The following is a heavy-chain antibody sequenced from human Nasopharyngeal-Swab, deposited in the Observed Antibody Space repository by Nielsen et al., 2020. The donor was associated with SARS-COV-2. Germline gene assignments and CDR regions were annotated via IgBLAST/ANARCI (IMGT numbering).Heavy chain of an antibody. V-gene: IGHV1-18*01. CDR3: AREGGRYCSGGSCYSEEFDY. Sequence: ASVKVSCKASGYTFTSYGISWVRQAPGQGLVWMGWISAYNGNTNYAQKLQGRVTMTTDTSTSTAYMELRSLRSDDTAVYYCAREGGRYCSGGSCYSEEFDYWGQGTLVTVSS. J-gene: IGHJ4*02. CDR1: GYTFTSYG. CDR2: ISAYNGNT. D-gene: IGHD2-15*01.